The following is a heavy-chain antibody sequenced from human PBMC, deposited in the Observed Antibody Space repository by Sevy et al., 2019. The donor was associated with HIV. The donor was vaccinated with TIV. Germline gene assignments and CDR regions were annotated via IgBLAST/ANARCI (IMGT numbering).Heavy chain of an antibody. CDR3: ARDLRDSSGVGIYKGVMDV. D-gene: IGHD6-25*01. CDR1: GFTVSSNY. V-gene: IGHV3-53*01. CDR2: IYSGGST. J-gene: IGHJ6*02. Sequence: GGSLRLSCAASGFTVSSNYMSWVRQAPGKGLEWVSVIYSGGSTYYADSVKGRFTISRDNSKNTLYLQMNSLRAEDTAVYDCARDLRDSSGVGIYKGVMDVWGQGTTVTVSS.